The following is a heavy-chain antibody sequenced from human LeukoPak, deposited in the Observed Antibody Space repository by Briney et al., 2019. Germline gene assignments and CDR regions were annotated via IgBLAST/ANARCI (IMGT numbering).Heavy chain of an antibody. Sequence: GASVKVSCKASGYTFTSYDINWVRQATGQGLEWMGWMNPNSGNTGYAQKFQGRVTITRNTSISTAYMELSRLRSDDTAVYYCARDLGLWVTTRPFEFDPWGQGTLVTVSS. J-gene: IGHJ5*02. CDR1: GYTFTSYD. CDR2: MNPNSGNT. V-gene: IGHV1-8*03. D-gene: IGHD4-17*01. CDR3: ARDLGLWVTTRPFEFDP.